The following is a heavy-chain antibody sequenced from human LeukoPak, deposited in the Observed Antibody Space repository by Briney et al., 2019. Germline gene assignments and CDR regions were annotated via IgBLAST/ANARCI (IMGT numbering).Heavy chain of an antibody. CDR3: AREASSSWRHSDY. V-gene: IGHV3-21*01. CDR1: GFTFSSYS. D-gene: IGHD6-13*01. CDR2: ISSSNSYI. J-gene: IGHJ4*02. Sequence: GGSLRLSCAASGFTFSSYSMNWVRQAPGKGLEWVSSISSSNSYIYYADSVKGRFTISRDNAKNSLYLQMNSLRAEDTAVYYCAREASSSWRHSDYWGQGTLVTVSS.